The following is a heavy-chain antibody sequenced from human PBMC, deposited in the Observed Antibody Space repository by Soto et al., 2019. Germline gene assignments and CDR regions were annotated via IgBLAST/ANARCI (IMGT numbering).Heavy chain of an antibody. CDR2: IYHDGGSK. V-gene: IGHV3-33*01. J-gene: IGHJ5*02. Sequence: GGPLRLSCAASGFSFSSFGMHWVRQAPGKGLEWAALIYHDGGSKYYADSVNGRFTISRDNSERTLYLQMNSLTAEDTAVYYCARASGSGIYYKLFDLWGQGTLVTVSS. CDR1: GFSFSSFG. CDR3: ARASGSGIYYKLFDL. D-gene: IGHD3-10*01.